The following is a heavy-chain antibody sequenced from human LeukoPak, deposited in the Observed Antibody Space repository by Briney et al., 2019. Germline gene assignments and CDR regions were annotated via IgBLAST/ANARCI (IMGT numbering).Heavy chain of an antibody. Sequence: GGSLRLSCAASGFTLIDYSMNWVRQAPGKGLEWISYVGISSGNTKYADSVKGRFTISGDSAKNSVFLQMNSLRVEDTAVYYGARDHRYAFDNWGQGTLVTVSS. D-gene: IGHD5-12*01. J-gene: IGHJ4*02. CDR3: ARDHRYAFDN. CDR2: VGISSGNT. CDR1: GFTLIDYS. V-gene: IGHV3-48*04.